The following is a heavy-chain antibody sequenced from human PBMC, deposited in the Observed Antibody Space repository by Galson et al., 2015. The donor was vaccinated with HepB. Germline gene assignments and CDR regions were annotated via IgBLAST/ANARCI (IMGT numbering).Heavy chain of an antibody. CDR1: RFTFSSYD. D-gene: IGHD2-2*01. CDR3: ARVPTYCSSTSCYYYGMDV. Sequence: SLRLSCAASRFTFSSYDMHWVRQATGKGLEWVSAIGTAGDTYYPGSVKGRFTISRENAKNSLYLQMNSLRAGDTAVYYCARVPTYCSSTSCYYYGMDVWAKGPRSPSP. CDR2: IGTAGDT. V-gene: IGHV3-13*01. J-gene: IGHJ6*02.